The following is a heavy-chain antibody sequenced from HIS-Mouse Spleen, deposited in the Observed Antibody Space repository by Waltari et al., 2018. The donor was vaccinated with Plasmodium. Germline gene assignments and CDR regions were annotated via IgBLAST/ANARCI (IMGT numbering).Heavy chain of an antibody. CDR2: INPNSGGT. CDR3: ARDSPPLRFLEWSPNFDY. CDR1: GYTFTGSY. D-gene: IGHD3-3*01. V-gene: IGHV1-2*02. Sequence: QVQLVQSGAEVKTPGASVKVSCKASGYTFTGSYMHWVRQAPGQGLEWMGWINPNSGGTNYAQKFQGRVTMTRDTSISTAYMELSRLRSDDTAVYYCARDSPPLRFLEWSPNFDYWGQGTLVTVSS. J-gene: IGHJ4*02.